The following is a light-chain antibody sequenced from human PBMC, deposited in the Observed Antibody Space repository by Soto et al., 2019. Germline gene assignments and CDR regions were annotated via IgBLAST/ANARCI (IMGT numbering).Light chain of an antibody. CDR3: QQRSNWPGIT. V-gene: IGKV3-11*01. CDR2: GAS. CDR1: QSVSSN. J-gene: IGKJ5*01. Sequence: EIVMTQSPATLSVSPGERATLSCRASQSVSSNLAWYQQKPGQAPRLLIYGASSRATGIPDRFSGSGSGTDFTLTISRLEPEDFAVYYCQQRSNWPGITVGQGTRLEIK.